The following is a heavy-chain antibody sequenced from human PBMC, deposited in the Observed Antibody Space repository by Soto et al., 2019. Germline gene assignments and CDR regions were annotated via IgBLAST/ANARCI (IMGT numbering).Heavy chain of an antibody. D-gene: IGHD1-7*01. CDR1: GFTFSSYG. Sequence: GGSLRLSCAASGFTFSSYGMHWVRQAPGKGLEWVAVIWYDGSNKYYADSVKGRFTISRDNSKNTLYLQMNSLRAEDTAVYYCAREAGTTQQKWFDPWGQGTLVTVSS. J-gene: IGHJ5*02. CDR2: IWYDGSNK. CDR3: AREAGTTQQKWFDP. V-gene: IGHV3-33*01.